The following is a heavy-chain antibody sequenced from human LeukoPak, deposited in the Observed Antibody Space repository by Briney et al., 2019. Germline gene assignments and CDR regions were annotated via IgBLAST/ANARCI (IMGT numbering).Heavy chain of an antibody. CDR1: GFTVSSSY. Sequence: PGGSLRLSCATSGFTVSSSYPSWVRQAPGKGLEWVSVIYSDGSTYYADSVKGRFTISRDNSKNTLFLQMNSLRAEDTAVYYCARWVVATMFDYWGPGTLVTVSS. CDR3: ARWVVATMFDY. J-gene: IGHJ4*02. D-gene: IGHD5-12*01. V-gene: IGHV3-66*01. CDR2: IYSDGST.